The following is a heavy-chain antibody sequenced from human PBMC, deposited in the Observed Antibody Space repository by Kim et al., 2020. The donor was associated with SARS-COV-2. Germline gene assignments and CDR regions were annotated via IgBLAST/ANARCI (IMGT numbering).Heavy chain of an antibody. CDR2: IYYSGST. Sequence: SETLSLTCTVSGGSISSSSYYWGWIRQPPGKGLEWIGSIYYSGSTYYNPSLKSRVTISVDTSKNQFSLKLSSVTAADTAVYYCARHGRVVPAAKGWFDPWGQGTLVTVSS. V-gene: IGHV4-39*01. J-gene: IGHJ5*02. CDR1: GGSISSSSYY. D-gene: IGHD2-2*01. CDR3: ARHGRVVPAAKGWFDP.